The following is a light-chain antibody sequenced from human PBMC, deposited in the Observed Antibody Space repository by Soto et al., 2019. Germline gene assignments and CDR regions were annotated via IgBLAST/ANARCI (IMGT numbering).Light chain of an antibody. Sequence: DIQMTQSPSTLPASVGDRVTITCRASQSISNWLAWYQQQPGTAPKVLIYHASNLQSGVPSRFSGSGSGTEFTPTIRSLQPDDFATYYCQQYNRYSFGQGTKVDIX. CDR2: HAS. CDR3: QQYNRYS. CDR1: QSISNW. J-gene: IGKJ1*01. V-gene: IGKV1-5*01.